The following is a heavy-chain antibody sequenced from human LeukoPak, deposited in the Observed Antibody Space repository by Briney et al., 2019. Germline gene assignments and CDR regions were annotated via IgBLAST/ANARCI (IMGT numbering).Heavy chain of an antibody. CDR2: IYYSGST. D-gene: IGHD2-15*01. V-gene: IGHV4-59*08. Sequence: SETLSLTCTVSGGSISSYYWSWIRQPPGKGLEWIGYIYYSGSTNYNPSLKSRVTISVDTSKNQFSLKLSSVTAADTAVYYCASAGYCSGGSYYSNSGMDVWGQGTTVTVSS. J-gene: IGHJ6*02. CDR3: ASAGYCSGGSYYSNSGMDV. CDR1: GGSISSYY.